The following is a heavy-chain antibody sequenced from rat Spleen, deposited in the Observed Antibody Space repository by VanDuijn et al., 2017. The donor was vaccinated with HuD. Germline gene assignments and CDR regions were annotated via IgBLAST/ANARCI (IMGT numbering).Heavy chain of an antibody. CDR1: GFIFSDYY. CDR3: AREGNSGYDY. D-gene: IGHD4-3*01. CDR2: ISYDGSST. J-gene: IGHJ2*01. V-gene: IGHV5-7*01. Sequence: EVQLVESGGGLVQPGRSLKLSCVASGFIFSDYYMAWVRQAPKKGLEWVATISYDGSSTYYRDSVKGRFTISRDNAKSTLYLQMDSLRSEDTATYYCAREGNSGYDYWGQGVMVTVSS.